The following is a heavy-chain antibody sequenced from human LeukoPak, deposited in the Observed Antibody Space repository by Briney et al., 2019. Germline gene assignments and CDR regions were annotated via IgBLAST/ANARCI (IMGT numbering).Heavy chain of an antibody. CDR1: GDSISSSSYY. CDR3: ARTYSNNWFDP. CDR2: INYSGST. Sequence: SETLSLTCTVSGDSISSSSYYWGWIRQPPGKGLEWIGSINYSGSTYYNPSLKSRVTISVDTSKNQFSLKLRSVTAADTALYYCARTYSNNWFDPWGQGTLVTVSS. V-gene: IGHV4-39*01. D-gene: IGHD4-11*01. J-gene: IGHJ5*02.